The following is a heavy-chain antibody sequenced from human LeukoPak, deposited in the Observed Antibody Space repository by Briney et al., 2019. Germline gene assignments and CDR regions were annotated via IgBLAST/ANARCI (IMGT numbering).Heavy chain of an antibody. CDR1: GGSISSYY. CDR2: IYYSGRT. V-gene: IGHV4-59*01. J-gene: IGHJ6*03. CDR3: ARPSAYYYYMDV. Sequence: SETLSLTCTVSGGSISSYYGSWIRQTPGKGLEWIGYIYYSGRTNYNPSLKSRVTISVDTSKNQFSLKLSSVTAADTAVYYCARPSAYYYYMDVWGKGTTVTVSS.